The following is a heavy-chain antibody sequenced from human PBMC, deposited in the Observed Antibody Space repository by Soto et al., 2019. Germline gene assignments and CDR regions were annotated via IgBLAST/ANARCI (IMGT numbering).Heavy chain of an antibody. CDR3: ARLKWLILNWFDP. D-gene: IGHD3-3*01. J-gene: IGHJ5*02. CDR2: IYYSGST. V-gene: IGHV4-39*01. Sequence: SETLSLTCTVSGGSISSSSYYWGWIRQPPGKGLEWIGSIYYSGSTYYNPSLKSRVTISVDTSKNQFSLKLSSVTAADTAVYYCARLKWLILNWFDPWGQGTLVTVSS. CDR1: GGSISSSSYY.